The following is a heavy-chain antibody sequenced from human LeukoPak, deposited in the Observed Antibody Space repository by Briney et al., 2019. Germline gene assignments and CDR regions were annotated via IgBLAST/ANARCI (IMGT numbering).Heavy chain of an antibody. J-gene: IGHJ4*02. CDR1: GFTVSSNY. Sequence: PGGSLRLSCAASGFTVSSNYMSWVRQAPGKGLEWVSVIYSGGSTYYADSVKGRFTISRDNSKNTLYLQMNSLRAEDTAVYYCARAPGPYLIDYWGQGTLVTVSS. CDR3: ARAPGPYLIDY. CDR2: IYSGGST. V-gene: IGHV3-66*01.